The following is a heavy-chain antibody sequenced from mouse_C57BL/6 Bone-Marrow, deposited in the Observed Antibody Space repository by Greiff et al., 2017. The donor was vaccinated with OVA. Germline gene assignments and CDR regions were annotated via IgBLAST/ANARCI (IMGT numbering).Heavy chain of an antibody. V-gene: IGHV1-42*01. J-gene: IGHJ3*01. CDR2: INPSTGGT. CDR1: GYSFTGYY. CDR3: AGMETRDY. D-gene: IGHD2-13*01. Sequence: EVQLQESGPELVKPGASVKISCKASGYSFTGYYMTWVKQSPEKSLEWIGEINPSTGGTTYNQKFKAKATLTVDNSSSTAYMQLKSLTSEDSAVYYCAGMETRDYWGQGTLVTVSA.